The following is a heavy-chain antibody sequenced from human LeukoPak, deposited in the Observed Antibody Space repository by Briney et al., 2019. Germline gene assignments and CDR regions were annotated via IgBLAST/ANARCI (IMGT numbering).Heavy chain of an antibody. CDR1: GYSFTSYW. CDR2: IYPGDSDT. V-gene: IGHV5-51*01. Sequence: GESLKISCKGSGYSFTSYWIGWVRQMPGKGLEWMGIIYPGDSDTRYSPSFQGQVTISADKSISTAYLQWSSLKASDTAMYYCATLSAQYYDFWSGYFVYWGQGTLVTVSS. D-gene: IGHD3-3*01. J-gene: IGHJ4*02. CDR3: ATLSAQYYDFWSGYFVY.